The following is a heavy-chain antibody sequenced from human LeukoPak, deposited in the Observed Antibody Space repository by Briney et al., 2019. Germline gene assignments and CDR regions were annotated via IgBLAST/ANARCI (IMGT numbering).Heavy chain of an antibody. V-gene: IGHV1-2*02. CDR1: GYTFTGYY. J-gene: IGHJ1*01. Sequence: ASVKVSCKASGYTFTGYYMHWGRQAPGQGLEWMGWINPNSGGTNYAQKFQGRVTMTRDTSISTAYMELSRLRSDDTAVYYCARSYSSSWAEYFQHWGQGTLVTVSS. D-gene: IGHD6-13*01. CDR2: INPNSGGT. CDR3: ARSYSSSWAEYFQH.